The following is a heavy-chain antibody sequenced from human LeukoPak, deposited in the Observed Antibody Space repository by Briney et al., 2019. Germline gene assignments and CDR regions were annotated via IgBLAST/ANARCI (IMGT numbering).Heavy chain of an antibody. V-gene: IGHV3-7*03. CDR2: IKQDGSEK. Sequence: TGGSLRLSCAASGFTFSSYWMSWVRQAPGKGLEWVANIKQDGSEKYYVDSVKGRFTISRDNAKNTLYLQMNSLRAEDTAVYYCAKDLGSSSWYGNHLEDYWGQGTLVTVSS. D-gene: IGHD6-13*01. CDR1: GFTFSSYW. CDR3: AKDLGSSSWYGNHLEDY. J-gene: IGHJ4*02.